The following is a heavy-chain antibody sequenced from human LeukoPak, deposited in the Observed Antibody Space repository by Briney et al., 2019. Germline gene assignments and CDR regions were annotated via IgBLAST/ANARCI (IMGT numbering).Heavy chain of an antibody. CDR3: ARQRSGWSYDAFDI. CDR2: INPNSGGT. V-gene: IGHV1-2*06. CDR1: RHTFTGYH. Sequence: ASVKVSCKASRHTFTGYHMHWVRQAPGQGLEWMGRINPNSGGTTYAQKFQGRVTMTRDTSISTAYMELSRLRSDGTAVFYCARQRSGWSYDAFDIWGQGTMVTVSS. J-gene: IGHJ3*02. D-gene: IGHD6-19*01.